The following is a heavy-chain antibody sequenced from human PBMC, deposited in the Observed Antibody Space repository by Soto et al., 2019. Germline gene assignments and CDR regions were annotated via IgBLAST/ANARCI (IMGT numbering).Heavy chain of an antibody. CDR3: ARGITIFGVTGYGMDV. CDR1: GGSFSGYY. V-gene: IGHV4-34*01. D-gene: IGHD3-3*01. J-gene: IGHJ6*02. CDR2: INHSGST. Sequence: PSETLSLTCAVYGGSFSGYYWSWIRQPPGKGLEWIGEINHSGSTNYNPSLKSRVTISVDTSKNQFSLKLSSVTAADTAVYYCARGITIFGVTGYGMDVWGQGTTVTVPS.